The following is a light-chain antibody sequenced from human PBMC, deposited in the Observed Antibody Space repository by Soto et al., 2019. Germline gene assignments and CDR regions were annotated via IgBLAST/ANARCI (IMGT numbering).Light chain of an antibody. J-gene: IGLJ2*01. V-gene: IGLV1-40*01. Sequence: QSVLTQPPSVSGAPGQRVTISCTGSSSNIGAGYDVHWYQQLPGTAPKALIYGNTNRPSGVPDRFSGSKSGTSASLAITGLQAEDEADYYCQSYDNSLRGVFGGGTKLTVL. CDR2: GNT. CDR1: SSNIGAGYD. CDR3: QSYDNSLRGV.